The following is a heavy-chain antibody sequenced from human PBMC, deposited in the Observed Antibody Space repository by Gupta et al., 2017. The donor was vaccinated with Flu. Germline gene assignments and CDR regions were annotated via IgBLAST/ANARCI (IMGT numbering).Heavy chain of an antibody. CDR1: GFTFSSYA. Sequence: EVQLLESGGGLVQPGGSLRLSCAASGFTFSSYAMSWVRQAPGKGLEWVSAIRGSGGSTYYADSVKGRFTISRDNSKNTLYLQMNSLRAEDTAVYYCAKEDYDYVWGSYRLYYFDYWGQGTLCHRLL. CDR3: AKEDYDYVWGSYRLYYFDY. CDR2: IRGSGGST. D-gene: IGHD3-16*02. J-gene: IGHJ4*02. V-gene: IGHV3-23*01.